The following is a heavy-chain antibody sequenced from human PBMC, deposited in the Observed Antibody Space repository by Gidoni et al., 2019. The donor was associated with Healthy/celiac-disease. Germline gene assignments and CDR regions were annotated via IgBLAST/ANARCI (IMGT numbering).Heavy chain of an antibody. D-gene: IGHD2-2*01. J-gene: IGHJ4*02. CDR3: ARGLVVVPAATPAFDY. Sequence: QVQLQQWGAGLLKPSETLSLTGAVYGGSFCGYYWSWIRQPPGKGLEWIGEINHSGSTNYNPSLKSRVTISVDTSKNQFSLKLSSVTAADTAVYYCARGLVVVPAATPAFDYWGQGTLVTVSS. CDR2: INHSGST. CDR1: GGSFCGYY. V-gene: IGHV4-34*01.